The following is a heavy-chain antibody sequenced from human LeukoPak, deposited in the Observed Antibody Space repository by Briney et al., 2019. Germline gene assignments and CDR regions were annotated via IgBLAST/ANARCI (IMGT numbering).Heavy chain of an antibody. CDR2: IYSGGST. CDR1: GFTVSSTY. Sequence: QPGGSLRLSCAASGFTVSSTYMNWVRQAPGKGPEWVSVIYSGGSTYYADSVKGRFTISRDNSKNTLYLQMNSLRAEDTAVYYCARGGCGGDCYINYWGQGTLVTVSS. V-gene: IGHV3-53*01. CDR3: ARGGCGGDCYINY. J-gene: IGHJ4*02. D-gene: IGHD2-21*02.